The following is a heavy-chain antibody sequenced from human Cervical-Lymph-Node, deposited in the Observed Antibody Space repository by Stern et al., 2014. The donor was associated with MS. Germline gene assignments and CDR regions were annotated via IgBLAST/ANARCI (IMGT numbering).Heavy chain of an antibody. CDR3: AREGAVAGTREYGMDV. CDR2: ISAYNGHT. V-gene: IGHV1-18*01. D-gene: IGHD6-19*01. Sequence: QVQLVQSGAEVKKPGASVKVSCKASGYTFTSYGISWVRQAPGQGPEWVAWISAYNGHTRFAQKVQGRVTMTTDASTTTAYMELGSLRSDDTAVYYCAREGAVAGTREYGMDVWGQGTTVTVSS. CDR1: GYTFTSYG. J-gene: IGHJ6*02.